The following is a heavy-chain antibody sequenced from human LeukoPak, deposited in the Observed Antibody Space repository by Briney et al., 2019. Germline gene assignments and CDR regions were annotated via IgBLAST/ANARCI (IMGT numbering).Heavy chain of an antibody. D-gene: IGHD5-18*01. CDR1: GGSISSSSAY. CDR2: IYYRKNT. V-gene: IGHV4-39*01. Sequence: SETLSLTCTVSGGSISSSSAYWGWIRQPPGKGLVWIGSIYYRKNTYYNPSLKSRVTISADTSKNQFSLTLGSVSATDTAVYYCASPRGFSYGYFDYWGQGTLVTVSS. CDR3: ASPRGFSYGYFDY. J-gene: IGHJ4*02.